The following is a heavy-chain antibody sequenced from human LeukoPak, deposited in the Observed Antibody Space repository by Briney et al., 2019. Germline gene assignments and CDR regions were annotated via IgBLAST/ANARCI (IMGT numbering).Heavy chain of an antibody. CDR2: IYHSGST. CDR1: GYSISSGYY. CDR3: ARLRKQLAHFDY. J-gene: IGHJ4*02. D-gene: IGHD6-6*01. V-gene: IGHV4-38-2*01. Sequence: SETLSLTCAVSGYSISSGYYWGWIRQPPGKGLEWTGSIYHSGSTYYNPSLKSRVTISVDTSKNQFSLKLSSVTAADTAVYYCARLRKQLAHFDYWGQGTLVTVSS.